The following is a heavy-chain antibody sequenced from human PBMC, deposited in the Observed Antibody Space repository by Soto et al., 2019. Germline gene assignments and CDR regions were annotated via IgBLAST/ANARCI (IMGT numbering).Heavy chain of an antibody. CDR2: IKQDGSEI. J-gene: IGHJ5*02. V-gene: IGHV3-7*01. CDR1: GFTFSNYW. CDR3: ARGSGWYFP. D-gene: IGHD6-19*01. Sequence: GGSLRLSCAASGFTFSNYWMSWVRQAPGKGLEWVANIKQDGSEIYYVDSVKGRFTISRDNAKNSLYLQMNSLRAEDTAVYHCARGSGWYFPWGQGTLVTVSS.